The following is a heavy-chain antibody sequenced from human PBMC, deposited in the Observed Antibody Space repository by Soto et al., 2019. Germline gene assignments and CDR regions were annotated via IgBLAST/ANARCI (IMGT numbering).Heavy chain of an antibody. Sequence: SETLSLTCDVSGDSISTYYWSWIRQPPGKGLEWIGYVYYSGSTLYNPSLESRVTMSIDMSKRQVSLKLTSVIAADTAVYYCARTRMIESWIDYWGHGTLVTVSS. J-gene: IGHJ4*01. CDR2: VYYSGST. CDR1: GDSISTYY. D-gene: IGHD2-21*01. V-gene: IGHV4-59*01. CDR3: ARTRMIESWIDY.